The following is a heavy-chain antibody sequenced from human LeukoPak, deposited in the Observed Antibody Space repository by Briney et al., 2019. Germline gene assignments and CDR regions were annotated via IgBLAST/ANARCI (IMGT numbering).Heavy chain of an antibody. CDR2: ISAYNGNT. CDR1: GYTFTSYG. D-gene: IGHD3-16*02. CDR3: AKSYDYVWGSYRFDAFDI. J-gene: IGHJ3*02. V-gene: IGHV1-18*01. Sequence: ASVKVSCKASGYTFTSYGISWVRQAPGQGLEWMGWISAYNGNTSYAQKLQGRVTMTTDTSTSTAYMELRSLRSDDTAVYYCAKSYDYVWGSYRFDAFDIWGQGTMVTVSS.